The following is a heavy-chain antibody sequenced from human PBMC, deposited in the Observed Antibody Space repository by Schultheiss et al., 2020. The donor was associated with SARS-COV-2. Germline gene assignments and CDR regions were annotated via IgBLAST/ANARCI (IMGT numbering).Heavy chain of an antibody. V-gene: IGHV4-39*01. CDR3: ARLRSPYYYDSSAIRGYYYYYMDV. Sequence: SETLSLTCTVSGGSISSSSYYWGWIRQPPGKGLEWIGSIYYSGSTYYNPSLKSRVTISVDTSKNQFSLKLSSVTAADTAVYYCARLRSPYYYDSSAIRGYYYYYMDVWGKGTTVTVSS. CDR2: IYYSGST. D-gene: IGHD3-22*01. CDR1: GGSISSSSYY. J-gene: IGHJ6*03.